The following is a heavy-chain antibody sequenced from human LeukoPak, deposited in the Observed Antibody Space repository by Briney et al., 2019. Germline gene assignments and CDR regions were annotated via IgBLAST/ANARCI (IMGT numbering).Heavy chain of an antibody. CDR1: GYTFTSYD. Sequence: ASVKVSCKASGYTFTSYDINWVRQATGQGLEWMGWVNPNSGNTGYAQKFQGRVTMTRDTSTSTVYMELSSLRSEDTAVYYCARDKTIVGVVRAYYFDYWGQGTLVTVSS. V-gene: IGHV1-8*02. CDR3: ARDKTIVGVVRAYYFDY. D-gene: IGHD1-26*01. CDR2: VNPNSGNT. J-gene: IGHJ4*02.